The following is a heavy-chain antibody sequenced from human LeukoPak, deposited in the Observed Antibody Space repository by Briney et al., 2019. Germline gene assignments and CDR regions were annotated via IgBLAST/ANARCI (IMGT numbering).Heavy chain of an antibody. Sequence: GGSLRLSCAASGFTFSSYAMSWVRQAPGKGLEWVSSISDTGGSTYYADSVKGRFTISRDNSKNTLDLQMNSLRAEDTAVYYCARRAELWLTDYWGQGTLVTVSS. D-gene: IGHD5-18*01. CDR3: ARRAELWLTDY. J-gene: IGHJ4*02. CDR2: ISDTGGST. CDR1: GFTFSSYA. V-gene: IGHV3-23*01.